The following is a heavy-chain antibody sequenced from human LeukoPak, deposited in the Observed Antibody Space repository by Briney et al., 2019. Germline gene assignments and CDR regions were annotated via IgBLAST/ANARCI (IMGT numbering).Heavy chain of an antibody. CDR1: GFTFSNAW. J-gene: IGHJ4*02. D-gene: IGHD6-13*01. CDR3: TTVIAAADRGY. V-gene: IGHV3-15*01. CDR2: IKSKTDGGTT. Sequence: GGSLRLSCAASGFTFSNAWMSWVRQAPGKGLEWVGHIKSKTDGGTTDHAAPVKGRFTISRDDSKNTLYLQMNSLKTEDTAVYYCTTVIAAADRGYWGQGTLVTVSS.